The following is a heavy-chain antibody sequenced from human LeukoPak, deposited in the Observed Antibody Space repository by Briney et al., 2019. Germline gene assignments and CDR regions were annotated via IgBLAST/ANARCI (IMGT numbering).Heavy chain of an antibody. CDR2: INWNGGST. CDR3: ARWSYYGSGSYRYYFDY. J-gene: IGHJ4*02. D-gene: IGHD3-10*01. Sequence: GGSLRLSCAASGFTFDDYGTSWVRQAPGEGLEWVSGINWNGGSTGYADSVKGRFTISRDNAKNSLYLQMNSLRAEDTALYYCARWSYYGSGSYRYYFDYWGQGTLVTVSS. CDR1: GFTFDDYG. V-gene: IGHV3-20*04.